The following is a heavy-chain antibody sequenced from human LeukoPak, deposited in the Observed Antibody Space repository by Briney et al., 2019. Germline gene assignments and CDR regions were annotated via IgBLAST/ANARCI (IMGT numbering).Heavy chain of an antibody. CDR2: IGGNGAST. CDR3: AKDRYQYYDSSGYYNY. V-gene: IGHV3-23*01. D-gene: IGHD3-22*01. CDR1: GFTLRNYA. J-gene: IGHJ4*02. Sequence: GGPRNLSWAAPGFTLRNYAMTWVGKPPGKGLKWVSGIGGNGASTYYADSVKGRFTIARDNSKNTLYLQMNSLRAEDTAVYYCAKDRYQYYDSSGYYNYWGQGTLVTVSS.